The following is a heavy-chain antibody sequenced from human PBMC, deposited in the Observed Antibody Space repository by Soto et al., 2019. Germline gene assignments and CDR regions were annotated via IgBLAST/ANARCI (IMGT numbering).Heavy chain of an antibody. V-gene: IGHV4-34*01. D-gene: IGHD3-10*01. CDR3: ARGLILWFGELSRRGGYYYYMDV. CDR2: INDSGNI. CDR1: GGSFSGYQ. J-gene: IGHJ6*03. Sequence: QVQLQQWGAGLLKPSETLSLTCAVYGGSFSGYQWSWIRQAPGKGLEWIGEINDSGNINYNPSLKRRVPILIDTPKTQISLKLSSVTAADTAVYYCARGLILWFGELSRRGGYYYYMDVWGKGTTVTVSS.